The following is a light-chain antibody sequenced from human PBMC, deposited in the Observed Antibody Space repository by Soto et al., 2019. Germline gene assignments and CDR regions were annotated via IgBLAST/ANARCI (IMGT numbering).Light chain of an antibody. V-gene: IGLV1-47*01. Sequence: QAVVTQPPSASGTPGQKVTISCSGSSSNIESNYVYWYQHLPGTAPKLLIYRNSQRPSGVPDRFSGSKSGTSASLAINGLRSEDEADYYCAAWDDSLSGYVFGTGTKLTVL. CDR1: SSNIESNY. CDR2: RNS. J-gene: IGLJ1*01. CDR3: AAWDDSLSGYV.